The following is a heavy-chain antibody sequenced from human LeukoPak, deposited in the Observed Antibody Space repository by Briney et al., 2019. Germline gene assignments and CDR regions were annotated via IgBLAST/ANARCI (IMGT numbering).Heavy chain of an antibody. D-gene: IGHD3-10*01. CDR1: GGSISSSSYY. V-gene: IGHV4-39*01. CDR2: IYYSGST. J-gene: IGHJ4*02. CDR3: ARRLWFGELSLIDY. Sequence: SETLSLTCTVSGGSISSSSYYWGWIRQPPGKGLEWIGSIYYSGSTYYNPSLKSRVTISVDTSKNQFSLKLSSVTAADTAVYYCARRLWFGELSLIDYWGQGTLVTVSS.